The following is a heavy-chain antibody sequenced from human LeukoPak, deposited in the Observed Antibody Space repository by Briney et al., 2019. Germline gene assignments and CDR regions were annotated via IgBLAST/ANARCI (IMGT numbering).Heavy chain of an antibody. CDR2: IKQDGSEK. D-gene: IGHD2-2*01. V-gene: IGHV3-7*03. J-gene: IGHJ4*02. Sequence: GGSLRLSCAASGFTFSSYSMSWVRQAPGKGLEWVANIKQDGSEKYYVDSVKGRFTISRDNSKNTLYLQMNSLRAEDTAVYYCAKDPHCSSTSCSPRDYWGQGTLVTVSS. CDR3: AKDPHCSSTSCSPRDY. CDR1: GFTFSSYS.